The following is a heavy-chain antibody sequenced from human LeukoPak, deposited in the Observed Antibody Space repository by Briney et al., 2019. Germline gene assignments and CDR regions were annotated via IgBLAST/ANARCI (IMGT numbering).Heavy chain of an antibody. Sequence: ASVKVSCKASGYTFTSYGISWVRQAPGKGLEWRGWISAYNGNTNYAQKLQCRVTMTTDTSTSTAYMELRSLRSDDTAVYYCAREGPDYGGKSHFDYWGQGTLVTVSS. J-gene: IGHJ4*02. D-gene: IGHD4-23*01. CDR2: ISAYNGNT. CDR3: AREGPDYGGKSHFDY. V-gene: IGHV1-18*01. CDR1: GYTFTSYG.